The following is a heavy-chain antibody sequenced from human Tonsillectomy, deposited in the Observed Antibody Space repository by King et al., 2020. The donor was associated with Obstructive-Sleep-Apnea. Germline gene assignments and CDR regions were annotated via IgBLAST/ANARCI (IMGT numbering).Heavy chain of an antibody. CDR2: IYYSGST. J-gene: IGHJ2*01. D-gene: IGHD2/OR15-2a*01. CDR3: ARLRGTVYRATYYYFDL. V-gene: IGHV4-59*08. Sequence: QLQESGPGLVKPSETLSLTCTVSGGSISSYYWSWIRQPPGKGLEWIGYIYYSGSTNYNPSLKSRVTISVDTSKNQFSLKLSSVTAADTAVYYCARLRGTVYRATYYYFDLWGRGTLVTVSS. CDR1: GGSISSYY.